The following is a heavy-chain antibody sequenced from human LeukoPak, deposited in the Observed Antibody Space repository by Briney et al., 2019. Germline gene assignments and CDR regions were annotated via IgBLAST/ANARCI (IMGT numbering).Heavy chain of an antibody. CDR3: ARQTIQGSSDAFDI. CDR1: GGTFSSYA. CDR2: IIPILGIA. D-gene: IGHD1-14*01. V-gene: IGHV1-69*04. Sequence: SVKVSCKASGGTFSSYAISWVRQAPGQGLEWMGRIIPILGIANYAQKFQGRVTMTRDTSTSTVYMELSSLRSEDTAVYYCARQTIQGSSDAFDIWGQGTMVTVSS. J-gene: IGHJ3*02.